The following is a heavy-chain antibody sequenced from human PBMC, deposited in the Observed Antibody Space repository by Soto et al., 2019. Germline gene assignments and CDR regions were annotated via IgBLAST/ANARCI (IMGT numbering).Heavy chain of an antibody. CDR2: ISPYNDDT. D-gene: IGHD3-22*01. V-gene: IGHV1-18*01. J-gene: IGHJ6*02. CDR1: GYTFSSYG. CDR3: ARGGYYDSSGSRNYHYYGMDV. Sequence: QAQLVQSGAEVKKPGASVKVSCKASGYTFSSYGISWVRQAPGQGLEWLGWISPYNDDTNYAQKLQGRVTMTTDTSTRTAYKDLRSLRSDDTAVYFCARGGYYDSSGSRNYHYYGMDVWGQGTMVTVSS.